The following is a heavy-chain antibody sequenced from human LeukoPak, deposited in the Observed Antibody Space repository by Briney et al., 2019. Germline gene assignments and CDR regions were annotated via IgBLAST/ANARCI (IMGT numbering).Heavy chain of an antibody. Sequence: SETLSLTCAVYGGSFSVYYWSWIRQPLGKGLEYIGEINHSGSTNYNPSLKSRVTISADTSKNQFSLILRSVTAADTAVYYCARGGPGYSSFLWGQGTLVSVSS. D-gene: IGHD6-19*01. CDR2: INHSGST. CDR1: GGSFSVYY. CDR3: ARGGPGYSSFL. V-gene: IGHV4-34*01. J-gene: IGHJ4*02.